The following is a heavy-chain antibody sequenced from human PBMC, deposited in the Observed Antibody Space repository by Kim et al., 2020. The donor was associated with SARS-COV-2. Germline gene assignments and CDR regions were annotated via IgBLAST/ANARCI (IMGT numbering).Heavy chain of an antibody. CDR1: GFTFSSYA. D-gene: IGHD3-10*01. CDR2: ISYDGSNK. V-gene: IGHV3-30*04. CDR3: ARDLYYYGSGRGGMDV. Sequence: GGSLRLSCAASGFTFSSYAMHWVRQAPGKGLEWVAVISYDGSNKYYADSVKGRLTISRDNSKNTLYLQMNSLRAEDTAVYYCARDLYYYGSGRGGMDVWGQGTTVTVSS. J-gene: IGHJ6*02.